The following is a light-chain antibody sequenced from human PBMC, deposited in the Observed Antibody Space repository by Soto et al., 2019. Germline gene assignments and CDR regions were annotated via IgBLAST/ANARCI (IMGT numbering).Light chain of an antibody. V-gene: IGKV3-20*01. CDR1: QSVSSSY. CDR2: GAS. J-gene: IGKJ2*01. CDR3: QQYGSSPRYT. Sequence: EIVLTQSPGTLSLSPGERATLSCRASQSVSSSYLAWYQQKPGQAPRLLIYGASSRATGIPDRFSGSGSGTDFTLTISRMEPEDFAVYYCQQYGSSPRYTFGQGPKREIK.